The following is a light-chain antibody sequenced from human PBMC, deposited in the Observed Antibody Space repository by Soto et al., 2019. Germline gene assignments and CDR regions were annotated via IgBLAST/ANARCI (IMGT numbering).Light chain of an antibody. Sequence: QSVLTQPPSASSTPGQTVTISCSGSTSNIGTFYVYWYQHHPGTAPKLLIYIGDQRASGVSDRFSGSKSGTSASLAISGLRSDDEADYYCAAWDDNLNAYVFGSGTKVTVL. CDR3: AAWDDNLNAYV. CDR2: IGD. V-gene: IGLV1-47*02. J-gene: IGLJ1*01. CDR1: TSNIGTFY.